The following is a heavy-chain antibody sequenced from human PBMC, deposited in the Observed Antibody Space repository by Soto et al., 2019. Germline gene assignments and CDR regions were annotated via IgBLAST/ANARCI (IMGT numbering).Heavy chain of an antibody. J-gene: IGHJ5*02. CDR2: INVYNGNT. D-gene: IGHD3-10*01. Sequence: QVQLVQSGGEVKKPGASVKVSCKASGYTFTTYGISWVRQAPGQGLEWMGWINVYNGNTKYAQKLQGRVTMTTDTSTCTAYMELRSLISDDTAVYYCARGVGSGIYYNQYNWFDPWGQGTLVTVSS. CDR1: GYTFTTYG. V-gene: IGHV1-18*01. CDR3: ARGVGSGIYYNQYNWFDP.